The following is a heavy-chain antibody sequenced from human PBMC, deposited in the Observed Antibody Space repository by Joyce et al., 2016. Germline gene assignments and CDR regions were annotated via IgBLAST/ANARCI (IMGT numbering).Heavy chain of an antibody. D-gene: IGHD2-15*01. Sequence: QVQLVQSGAAVKTPGASVMVSCKASGYTFRKYGINWVRQAPGQGLEWMGWITAYKGKTNYAQKFRGRLTMTTDTSTNTAYMEVRSLRSDDTAMYFCAREGCSGGSCQWGYYYYGMNVWGQGTTVTVSS. CDR1: GYTFRKYG. CDR2: ITAYKGKT. J-gene: IGHJ6*02. CDR3: AREGCSGGSCQWGYYYYGMNV. V-gene: IGHV1-18*04.